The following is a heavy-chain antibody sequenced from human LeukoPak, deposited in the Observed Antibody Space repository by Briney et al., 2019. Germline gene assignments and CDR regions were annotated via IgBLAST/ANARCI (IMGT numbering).Heavy chain of an antibody. CDR2: INHSGST. D-gene: IGHD6-13*01. CDR3: ARSRPRAIAAAGTPSRSRWFDP. J-gene: IGHJ5*02. V-gene: IGHV4-34*01. CDR1: GGSFSGYY. Sequence: SETLSLTCAVYGGSFSGYYWSWIRQPPGKGLEWIGEINHSGSTNYNPSLKSRVTISVDTSKNQFSLKLSSVTAADTAVYYCARSRPRAIAAAGTPSRSRWFDPWGQGTLVTVSS.